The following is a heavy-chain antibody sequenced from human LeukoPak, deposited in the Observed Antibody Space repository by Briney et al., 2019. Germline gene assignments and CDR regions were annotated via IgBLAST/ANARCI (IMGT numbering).Heavy chain of an antibody. CDR1: GFSFSNAW. CDR3: AKGRVTAAGPSD. V-gene: IGHV3-23*01. Sequence: PGGSLRLSCAASGFSFSNAWMTWVRQAPGKGLEWVSAISGSGGSTYYADSVKGRFTISRDNPKSTLYLQMNSLRAEDTAVYYCAKGRVTAAGPSDWGQGTLVTVSS. J-gene: IGHJ4*02. D-gene: IGHD6-13*01. CDR2: ISGSGGST.